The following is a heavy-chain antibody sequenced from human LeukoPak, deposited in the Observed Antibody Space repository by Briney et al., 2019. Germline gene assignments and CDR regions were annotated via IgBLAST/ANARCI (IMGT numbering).Heavy chain of an antibody. D-gene: IGHD2-15*01. J-gene: IGHJ4*02. Sequence: GRSLRLSCTVSGFTFGDYAMSWVRQALVKGLEWAGFIRSKAYGGTTEYAASVKGRFTISRDDSKSIAYLQMNSLKTEDTAVYYCTPCSPFDYWGQGTLVTVSS. CDR2: IRSKAYGGTT. CDR3: TPCSPFDY. V-gene: IGHV3-49*04. CDR1: GFTFGDYA.